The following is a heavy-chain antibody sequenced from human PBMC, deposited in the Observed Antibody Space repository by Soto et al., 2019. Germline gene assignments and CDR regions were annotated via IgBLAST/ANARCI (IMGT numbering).Heavy chain of an antibody. Sequence: QVQVVQSGAEVKKPGSSVKVSCKVSGGIFTNNAISWVRQAPGQGLEWLGGVIPLFDTAYYAQKFQGRVTITADDSTNAAYMELGSLRSEDTALYYCAWGLRYLYMYNWFDSWGQGTLVTVSS. D-gene: IGHD3-9*01. CDR1: GGIFTNNA. CDR3: AWGLRYLYMYNWFDS. CDR2: VIPLFDTA. V-gene: IGHV1-69*01. J-gene: IGHJ5*01.